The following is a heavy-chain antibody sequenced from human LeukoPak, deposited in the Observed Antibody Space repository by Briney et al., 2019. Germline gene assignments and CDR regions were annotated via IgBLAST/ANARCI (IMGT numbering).Heavy chain of an antibody. CDR2: IKEDGSEK. J-gene: IGHJ4*02. V-gene: IGHV3-7*04. CDR3: ARLRAGDYFDY. D-gene: IGHD6-19*01. CDR1: GFTFSSYW. Sequence: GGSLRLSCAASGFTFSSYWMSWVRQAPGKRLEWVANIKEDGSEKYYVDSVKGRLTISRDTAKSSLYLQMNSLRAEDTAVYYCARLRAGDYFDYWGQGTLVTVSS.